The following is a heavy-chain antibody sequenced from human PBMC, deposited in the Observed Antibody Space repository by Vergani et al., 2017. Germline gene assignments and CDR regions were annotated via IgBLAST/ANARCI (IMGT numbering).Heavy chain of an antibody. CDR3: ARRLQLDDAFDI. CDR1: GGSISSSSYY. Sequence: QLQLQESGPGLVKPSETLSLTCTVSGGSISSSSYYWGWIRPPPGKGLEWIGSIYYSGSTYYNPSLKSRVTISVDTSKNQFSLKLSSVTAADTAVYYCARRLQLDDAFDIWGQGTMVTVSS. J-gene: IGHJ3*02. D-gene: IGHD6-6*01. CDR2: IYYSGST. V-gene: IGHV4-39*01.